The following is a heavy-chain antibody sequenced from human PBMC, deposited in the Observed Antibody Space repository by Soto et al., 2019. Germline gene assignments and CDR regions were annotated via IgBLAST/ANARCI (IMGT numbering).Heavy chain of an antibody. V-gene: IGHV3-74*03. CDR3: ARGGSLGLDV. CDR2: INGDGASL. Sequence: EVRLEEAGGGFVQPGGSLRVSCSGSGFIFSSFWMHWVRQGPGKGLEWVSRINGDGASLAYAESVKGRFSISRDNVKNPPDLQMNSLGGDDTAVYFCARGGSLGLDVWGRGATVTVSS. J-gene: IGHJ6*02. CDR1: GFIFSSFW. D-gene: IGHD3-10*01.